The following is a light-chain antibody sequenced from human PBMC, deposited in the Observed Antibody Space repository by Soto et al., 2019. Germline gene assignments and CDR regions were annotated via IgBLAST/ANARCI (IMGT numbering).Light chain of an antibody. V-gene: IGLV2-14*03. CDR3: TSWTTSTTMI. J-gene: IGLJ2*01. CDR2: DVN. Sequence: QSVLTQPASVSGSPGQSITIPCTGTSSDIGAYNFVSWYQQHPGKAPKLMLYDVNIRPSGVSNLFSGSKSGNTASLTISGLQAEDEAEYYCTSWTTSTTMIFGGGTKLTVL. CDR1: SSDIGAYNF.